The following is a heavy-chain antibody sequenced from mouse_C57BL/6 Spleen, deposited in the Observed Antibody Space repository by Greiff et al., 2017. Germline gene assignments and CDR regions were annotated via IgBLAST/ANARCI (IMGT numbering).Heavy chain of an antibody. V-gene: IGHV1-64*01. CDR3: ARTLSAMDY. D-gene: IGHD6-2*01. CDR2: IHPNSGST. CDR1: GYTFTSYW. J-gene: IGHJ4*01. Sequence: QVQLQQPGAELVKPGASVKLSCKASGYTFTSYWMHWVKQSPGQGLEWIGMIHPNSGSTNYNEKFKSKATLTVDKASSTAYMQLSSLPSEDSAVYYCARTLSAMDYWGQGASVTV.